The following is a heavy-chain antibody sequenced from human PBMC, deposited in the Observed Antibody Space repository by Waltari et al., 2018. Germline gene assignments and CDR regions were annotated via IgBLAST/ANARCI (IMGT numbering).Heavy chain of an antibody. D-gene: IGHD7-27*01. CDR2: SYSGGDT. CDR3: ATWTGGSLGAFDN. CDR1: GFTVSNNY. Sequence: EVQLVESGGGLIQPGGSLRLSCEVSGFTVSNNYVGWVRRAPAKGLGWVSVSYSGGDTYDADAVRGRFTISRDNSKNTLYLQMNSLRVEDTALYYCATWTGGSLGAFDNWGQGTMVTVSS. J-gene: IGHJ3*02. V-gene: IGHV3-53*01.